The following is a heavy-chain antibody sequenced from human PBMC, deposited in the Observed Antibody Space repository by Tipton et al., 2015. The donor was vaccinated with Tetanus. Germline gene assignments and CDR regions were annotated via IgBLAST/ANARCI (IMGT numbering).Heavy chain of an antibody. V-gene: IGHV4-30-2*01. J-gene: IGHJ6*02. CDR1: GGSISSGDYS. D-gene: IGHD3-10*01. CDR2: IYDSGST. Sequence: GLVKPSETLSLTCAVSGGSISSGDYSWSWIRQPPGKGLEWIGYIYDSGSTYYNPSLKSRVTISEDRSKNQISLRLRSVTAADTAVYYCARVKGTYNHYGLDVWGQGTAVTVAS. CDR3: ARVKGTYNHYGLDV.